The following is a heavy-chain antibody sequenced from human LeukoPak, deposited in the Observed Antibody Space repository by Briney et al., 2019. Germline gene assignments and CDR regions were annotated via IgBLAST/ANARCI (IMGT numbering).Heavy chain of an antibody. Sequence: GGSLRLSCAASGFTFSSYAMHWVRQAPGKGLEWVAVISYDGSNKYYADSVKGRFTISRDNSKNTLYLQMNGLSAEDTAVYYCARDLGYSYYGMDVWGQGTTVTVSS. J-gene: IGHJ6*02. CDR2: ISYDGSNK. CDR3: ARDLGYSYYGMDV. V-gene: IGHV3-30*04. CDR1: GFTFSSYA.